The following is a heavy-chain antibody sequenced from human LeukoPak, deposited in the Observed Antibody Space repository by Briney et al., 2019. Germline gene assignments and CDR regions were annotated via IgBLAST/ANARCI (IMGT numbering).Heavy chain of an antibody. CDR1: GGSFSSYV. Sequence: ASVKVSCKASGGSFSSYVINWVRQAHGQGLVGMGRIIPTLAIANYAQKFQGRVTITADKSTSTAYMELSSLRSEDTAVYYCAGHPDYGDYDLTRPYDYWGQGTLVIVSS. CDR3: AGHPDYGDYDLTRPYDY. J-gene: IGHJ4*02. D-gene: IGHD4-17*01. CDR2: IIPTLAIA. V-gene: IGHV1-69*04.